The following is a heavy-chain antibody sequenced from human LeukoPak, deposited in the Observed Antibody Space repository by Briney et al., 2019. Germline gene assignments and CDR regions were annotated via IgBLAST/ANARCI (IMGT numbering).Heavy chain of an antibody. J-gene: IGHJ4*02. D-gene: IGHD3-16*01. Sequence: LPGGSLRLSCAASGFTFSSYRIHWVRQAPGKGLEWVAFIRYDGNNKYYADSVKGRFTISRDNSKNTLYLQMNSLRTEDTAVYYCAKDVHDYINYWGQGTLVTVSS. V-gene: IGHV3-30*02. CDR1: GFTFSSYR. CDR2: IRYDGNNK. CDR3: AKDVHDYINY.